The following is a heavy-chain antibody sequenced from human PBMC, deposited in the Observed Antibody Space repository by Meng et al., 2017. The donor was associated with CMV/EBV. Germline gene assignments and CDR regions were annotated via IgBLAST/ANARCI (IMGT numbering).Heavy chain of an antibody. CDR1: GYTFTSYG. CDR2: ISAYNGNT. V-gene: IGHV1-18*01. J-gene: IGHJ2*01. Sequence: QVWWVQLGGEVKKPGASVKVSCKASGYTFTSYGISWVRQAPGQGLEWMGWISAYNGNTNYAQKLQGRVTMTTDASTSTAYMELRSLRSDDTAVYYCARDPLFGGGGRFDLWGRGTLVTVSS. CDR3: ARDPLFGGGGRFDL. D-gene: IGHD3-10*01.